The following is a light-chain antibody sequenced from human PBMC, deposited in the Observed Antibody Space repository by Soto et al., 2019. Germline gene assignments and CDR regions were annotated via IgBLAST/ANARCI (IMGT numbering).Light chain of an antibody. J-gene: IGKJ4*01. V-gene: IGKV1-39*01. CDR2: AAS. CDR1: QSIYSS. Sequence: DIQMTQSPSSLSASVGDRVTITCRASQSIYSSLNWYHQKPGKAPKLLIYAASNLQSGVPSRFSGSGSGTDFTLSISSLQPEDFATYYCQQSYDTPLTFGGGTKVEIK. CDR3: QQSYDTPLT.